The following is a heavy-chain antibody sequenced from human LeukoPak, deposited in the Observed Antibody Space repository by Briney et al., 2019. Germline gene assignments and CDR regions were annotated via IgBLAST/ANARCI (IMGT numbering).Heavy chain of an antibody. CDR3: ASGSSSVGY. CDR2: ISSSANDK. CDR1: RFNFNDYY. Sequence: PGGSLRLSCAASRFNFNDYYMSWIRQAPGKGLEWLSYISSSANDKYYADSAKGRFTISRDNAKNSLYLQMNSLRVEDTAVYYCASGSSSVGYWGQGTLVTVSS. V-gene: IGHV3-11*01. D-gene: IGHD6-6*01. J-gene: IGHJ4*02.